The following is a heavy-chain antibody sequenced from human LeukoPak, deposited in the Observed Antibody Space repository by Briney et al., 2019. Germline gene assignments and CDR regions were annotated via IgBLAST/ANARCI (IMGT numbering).Heavy chain of an antibody. D-gene: IGHD1-1*01. Sequence: GGSLRLSCAASGFTFKNYAMSWVRQAPGKGLEWVSAIGHDGSDPKYAGSVKGRFTISRDNSKDTLYLQMNSLRVDDTAIYYCGKDWKLDPWGQGTLVTVSS. V-gene: IGHV3-23*01. J-gene: IGHJ5*02. CDR3: GKDWKLDP. CDR1: GFTFKNYA. CDR2: IGHDGSDP.